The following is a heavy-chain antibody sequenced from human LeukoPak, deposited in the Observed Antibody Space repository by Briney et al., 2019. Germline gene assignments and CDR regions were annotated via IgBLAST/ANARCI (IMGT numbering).Heavy chain of an antibody. CDR1: GFTFSSYE. CDR3: ASYRHYDILTGYYN. Sequence: GGSLRLSCAASGFTFSSYEMNWVRQAPGKGPEWVSYISSSGSTIYYADSVKGRFTISRGNAKNSLYLQMNSLRAEDTAVYYCASYRHYDILTGYYNWGQGTLVTVSS. CDR2: ISSSGSTI. J-gene: IGHJ4*02. D-gene: IGHD3-9*01. V-gene: IGHV3-48*03.